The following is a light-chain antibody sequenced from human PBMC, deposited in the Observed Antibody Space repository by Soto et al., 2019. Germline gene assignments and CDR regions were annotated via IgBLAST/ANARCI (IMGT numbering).Light chain of an antibody. Sequence: DIQMTQSPLSLSPSVGDSVTITCRASQSIGNYLNWYQQKPGKAPKPLIYIASSLQSGVPSRFSGSGSGTDFTLTISSLQPEDFATYYCQQSHSVPFTFGPGTKVDIK. J-gene: IGKJ3*01. CDR1: QSIGNY. V-gene: IGKV1-39*01. CDR3: QQSHSVPFT. CDR2: IAS.